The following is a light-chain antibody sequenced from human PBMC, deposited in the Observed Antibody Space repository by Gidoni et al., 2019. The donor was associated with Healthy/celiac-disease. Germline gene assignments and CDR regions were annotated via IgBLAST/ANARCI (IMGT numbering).Light chain of an antibody. Sequence: AIQLTQSPSSLSASVGDRVTITCRASQGIRNDLCWYQQKPWKAPKLLIYAASSLQSGVPSRFSGSGSGTDFTLNNSSLQPEDFATYYCLQDYNYPWTFGQGTKVEIK. J-gene: IGKJ1*01. CDR2: AAS. V-gene: IGKV1-6*01. CDR3: LQDYNYPWT. CDR1: QGIRND.